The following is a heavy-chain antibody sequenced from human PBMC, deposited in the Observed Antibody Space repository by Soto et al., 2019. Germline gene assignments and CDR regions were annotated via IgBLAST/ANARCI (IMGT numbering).Heavy chain of an antibody. Sequence: GASVKVSCKASGYTFTSYAMHWVRQAPGQRLEWMGWINAGNGNTKYSQKFQGRVTITRDTSASTAYMELSSLRSEDTAVYYCARAAAGTNSLNFWGQGTLVTVS. CDR3: ARAAAGTNSLNF. CDR2: INAGNGNT. CDR1: GYTFTSYA. D-gene: IGHD6-13*01. V-gene: IGHV1-3*01. J-gene: IGHJ4*02.